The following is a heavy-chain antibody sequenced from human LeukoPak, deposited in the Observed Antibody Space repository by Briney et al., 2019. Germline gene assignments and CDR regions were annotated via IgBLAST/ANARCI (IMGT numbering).Heavy chain of an antibody. J-gene: IGHJ4*02. Sequence: ASVKVSCKAPGYTFTSYDINWVRQATGQGLEWMGWMNPNSGNTGYAQKFQGRVTMTRNTSISTAYMELSSLRSEDTAVYYCARGSSSWYPFDYWGQGTLVTVSS. CDR2: MNPNSGNT. V-gene: IGHV1-8*01. CDR3: ARGSSSWYPFDY. D-gene: IGHD6-13*01. CDR1: GYTFTSYD.